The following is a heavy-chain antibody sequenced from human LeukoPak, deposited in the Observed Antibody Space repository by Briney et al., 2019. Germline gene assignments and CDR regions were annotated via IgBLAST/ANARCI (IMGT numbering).Heavy chain of an antibody. CDR1: GFTFSSYG. V-gene: IGHV3-30*02. CDR2: IRYDGSNK. D-gene: IGHD5-18*01. Sequence: PGRSLRLSCAASGFTFSSYGMHWVRQAPGKGLEWVAFIRYDGSNKYYADSVKGRFTISRDNSKNTLYLQMNSLRAEDTAVYYCARDLGYSYGLFDYWGQGTLVTVSS. J-gene: IGHJ4*02. CDR3: ARDLGYSYGLFDY.